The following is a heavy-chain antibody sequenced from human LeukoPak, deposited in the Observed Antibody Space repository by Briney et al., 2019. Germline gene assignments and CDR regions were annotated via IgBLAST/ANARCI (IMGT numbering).Heavy chain of an antibody. CDR2: IGGSNGIT. Sequence: PGGSLRLSCAASRFTFNSYAMSWVRQAPGKGLEWVSVIGGSNGITFYVGSVKGRFTISRDNSKDTLYLQMNSLRAEDTAVYYCARDISRDHFDYWGQGTLVTVSS. V-gene: IGHV3-23*01. CDR1: RFTFNSYA. CDR3: ARDISRDHFDY. J-gene: IGHJ4*02.